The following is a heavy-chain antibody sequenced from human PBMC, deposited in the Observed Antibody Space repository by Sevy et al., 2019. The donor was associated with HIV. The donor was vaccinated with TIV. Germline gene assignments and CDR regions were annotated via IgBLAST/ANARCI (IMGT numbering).Heavy chain of an antibody. Sequence: QLGGSLRLSCAASGFSFSSYGMHWVLQAPGKGLEWVTFIRHDGSTKYYVDSVRGRFTISRDNSKSTLYLQMNSLRREDTAVYYCVKGPHPAVTTSYGMDVWGQGTTVTVSS. CDR1: GFSFSSYG. J-gene: IGHJ6*02. CDR3: VKGPHPAVTTSYGMDV. V-gene: IGHV3-30*02. CDR2: IRHDGSTK. D-gene: IGHD4-17*01.